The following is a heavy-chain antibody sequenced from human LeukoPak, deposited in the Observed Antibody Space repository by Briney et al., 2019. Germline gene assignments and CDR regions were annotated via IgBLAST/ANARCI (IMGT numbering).Heavy chain of an antibody. Sequence: SETLSLTCTVSDDSVSSDNYYWSWIRQPPGKGLEWIGYIYHSGSTYYNPSLKSRVTISVDRSKNQFSLKLSSVTAADTAVYYCASYDSSGSHAFDIWGQGTMVTVSS. J-gene: IGHJ3*02. D-gene: IGHD3-22*01. CDR2: IYHSGST. CDR1: DDSVSSDNYY. V-gene: IGHV4-30-2*01. CDR3: ASYDSSGSHAFDI.